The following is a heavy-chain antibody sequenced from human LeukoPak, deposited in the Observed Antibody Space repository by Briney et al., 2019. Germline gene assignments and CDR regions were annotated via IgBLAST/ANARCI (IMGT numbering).Heavy chain of an antibody. CDR2: IWYDGSNK. D-gene: IGHD1-7*01. Sequence: GGSLRPSCAASGFTFSSYGMHWVRQAPGKGLEWVAVIWYDGSNKYYADSVKGRFTISRDNSKNTLYLQMNSLRAEDTAVYYCARTQGITGTTGHQDYWGQGTLVTVSS. CDR3: ARTQGITGTTGHQDY. J-gene: IGHJ4*02. V-gene: IGHV3-33*01. CDR1: GFTFSSYG.